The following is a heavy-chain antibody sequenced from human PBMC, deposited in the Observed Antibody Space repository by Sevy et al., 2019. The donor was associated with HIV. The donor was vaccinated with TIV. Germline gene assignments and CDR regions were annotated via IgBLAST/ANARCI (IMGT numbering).Heavy chain of an antibody. D-gene: IGHD2-15*01. CDR3: ARGPLFSPEYCSGGACPTIDY. Sequence: SETLSLTCAVSGVSFSDYYWAWVRQPPGKGLEWIGEVSQSGRANYNPSLRSRVIMSLDTSNNQFSLKLTSVPAADTAMYYCARGPLFSPEYCSGGACPTIDYWSQGTRVTVSS. CDR1: GVSFSDYY. V-gene: IGHV4-34*01. J-gene: IGHJ4*02. CDR2: VSQSGRA.